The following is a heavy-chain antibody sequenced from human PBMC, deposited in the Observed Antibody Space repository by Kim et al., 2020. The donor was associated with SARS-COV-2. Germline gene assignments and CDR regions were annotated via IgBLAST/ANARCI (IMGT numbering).Heavy chain of an antibody. Sequence: VKCRFTIPRDNAKSSLYLQVNRLRAEDTAVYYCARGPVRGSGADYWGQGTMVTVSS. CDR3: ARGPVRGSGADY. D-gene: IGHD6-25*01. J-gene: IGHJ4*02. V-gene: IGHV3-21*01.